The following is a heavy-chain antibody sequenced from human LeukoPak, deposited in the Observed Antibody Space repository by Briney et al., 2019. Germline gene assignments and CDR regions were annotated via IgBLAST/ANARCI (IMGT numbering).Heavy chain of an antibody. Sequence: GASVKVSCKASGYTFTSYGISWVRQAPGQGLEWMGWISAYNGNTNYAQKLQGRVTMTTDTSTSTAYMELRSLRSDDTAVYYCARGSVRYYDILTGYYRNYCYMDVWGKGTTVTVSS. J-gene: IGHJ6*03. CDR1: GYTFTSYG. D-gene: IGHD3-9*01. V-gene: IGHV1-18*01. CDR2: ISAYNGNT. CDR3: ARGSVRYYDILTGYYRNYCYMDV.